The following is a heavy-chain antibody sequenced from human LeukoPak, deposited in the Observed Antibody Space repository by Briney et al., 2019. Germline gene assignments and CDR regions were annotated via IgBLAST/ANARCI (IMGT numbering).Heavy chain of an antibody. Sequence: AGGSLRLSCAPSGFTFSSYEMNWGRQAPGKGLEWLSYISRSGTFIQYADSVKGRFTISRDDAKNSLYLQMNRLRAEDTGVYHCVRDATETQMGWVYFDNWGQGTLVTVSS. D-gene: IGHD4-17*01. CDR3: VRDATETQMGWVYFDN. J-gene: IGHJ4*02. CDR1: GFTFSSYE. V-gene: IGHV3-48*03. CDR2: ISRSGTFI.